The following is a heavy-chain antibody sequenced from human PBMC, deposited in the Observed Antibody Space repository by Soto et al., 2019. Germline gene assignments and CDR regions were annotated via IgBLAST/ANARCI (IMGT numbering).Heavy chain of an antibody. D-gene: IGHD4-4*01. CDR1: GYTFSAYW. Sequence: PGESLKISCKGTGYTFSAYWICWVRPMRGKGLGLIGIIYPGDSDTGYSPSFHGQVTISSDKSISTAYLQCSNLKASDTAMIYYARGSYSGNSKDYCYIWGPGTMVTVPS. V-gene: IGHV5-51*01. J-gene: IGHJ3*02. CDR3: ARGSYSGNSKDYCYI. CDR2: IYPGDSDT.